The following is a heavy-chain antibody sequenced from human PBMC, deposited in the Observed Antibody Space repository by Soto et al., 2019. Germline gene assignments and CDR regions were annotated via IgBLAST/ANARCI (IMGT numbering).Heavy chain of an antibody. V-gene: IGHV4-39*02. CDR2: IYYSGSP. J-gene: IGHJ4*01. Sequence: PSETLSLTCTFSGDSISSSKYYWGWIRQPPGKGLEWIGSIYYSGSPYYNSSLKSRVTISVDTSKNHFSLKLTSMTAADTAVYYCATLPHYGDPKAGFWGHGIPVTVSS. D-gene: IGHD4-17*01. CDR1: GDSISSSKYY. CDR3: ATLPHYGDPKAGF.